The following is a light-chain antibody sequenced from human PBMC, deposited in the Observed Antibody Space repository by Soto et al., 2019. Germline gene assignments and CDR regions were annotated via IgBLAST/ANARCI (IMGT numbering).Light chain of an antibody. V-gene: IGKV4-1*01. Sequence: DIVMTQSPDSLAVSLGERATINCKSSQSVLYSSNNKNYLAWYQQKLGQPPKLLIDWASTRESGVPDRLSGSRSGTDFTLPISSLQAEDVGVYYCQQYYSTPLPFGGGTKVEIK. CDR1: QSVLYSSNNKNY. CDR3: QQYYSTPLP. CDR2: WAS. J-gene: IGKJ4*01.